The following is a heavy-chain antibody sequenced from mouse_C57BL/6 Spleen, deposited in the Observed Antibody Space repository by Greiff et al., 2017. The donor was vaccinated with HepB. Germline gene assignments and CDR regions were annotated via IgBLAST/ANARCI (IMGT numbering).Heavy chain of an antibody. J-gene: IGHJ4*01. CDR2: ISSGSSTI. D-gene: IGHD1-1*01. CDR3: AGTTVVAPLAMDY. Sequence: DVMLVESGGGLVKPGGSLKLSCAASGFTFSDYGMHWVRQAPEKGLEWVAYISSGSSTIYYADTVKGRFTISRDNAKNTLFLQMTSLRSEDTAMYYCAGTTVVAPLAMDYWGQGTSVTVSS. CDR1: GFTFSDYG. V-gene: IGHV5-17*01.